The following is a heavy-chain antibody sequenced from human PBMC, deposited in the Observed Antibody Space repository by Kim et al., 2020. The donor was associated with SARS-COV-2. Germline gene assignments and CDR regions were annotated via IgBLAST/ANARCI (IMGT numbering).Heavy chain of an antibody. CDR3: ARDAGSMTSRYYYYYYGMDV. D-gene: IGHD4-17*01. V-gene: IGHV1-3*01. CDR1: GYTFTSYA. Sequence: ASVKVSCKASGYTFTSYAMHWVRQAPGQRLEWMGWINAGNGNTKYSQKFQGRVTITRDTSASTAYMELSSLRSEDTAVYYCARDAGSMTSRYYYYYYGMDVWGQGTTVTVSS. CDR2: INAGNGNT. J-gene: IGHJ6*02.